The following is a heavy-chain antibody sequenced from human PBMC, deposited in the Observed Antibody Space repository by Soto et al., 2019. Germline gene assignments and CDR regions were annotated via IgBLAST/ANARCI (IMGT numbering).Heavy chain of an antibody. Sequence: SVKVSCKASVYTLLSYGISWVRQAPGQGLEWMGWISAYSGKTDYAQRLQDRVTLTRDTSTNTAYMELRSLRSDDTAVYYCARNPSGSSFDSWGQGTLVTVSS. CDR3: ARNPSGSSFDS. V-gene: IGHV1-18*04. J-gene: IGHJ4*02. CDR1: VYTLLSYG. CDR2: ISAYSGKT. D-gene: IGHD1-26*01.